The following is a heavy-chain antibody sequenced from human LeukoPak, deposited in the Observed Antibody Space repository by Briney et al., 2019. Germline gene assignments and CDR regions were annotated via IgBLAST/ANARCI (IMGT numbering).Heavy chain of an antibody. V-gene: IGHV1-24*01. Sequence: ASVTVSFKFSGYTLTELSMHWVRQAPGKGREWMGGFDPEDGETIYAQKFQGRVTMTEDTSTDTAYMELSSLRSEDTAVYYCATVTGRVYYYGSGSYVLAYWGQGTLVTVSS. D-gene: IGHD3-10*01. CDR2: FDPEDGET. J-gene: IGHJ4*02. CDR3: ATVTGRVYYYGSGSYVLAY. CDR1: GYTLTELS.